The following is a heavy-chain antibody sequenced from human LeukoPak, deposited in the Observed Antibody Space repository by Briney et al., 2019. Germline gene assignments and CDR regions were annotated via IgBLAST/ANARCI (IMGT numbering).Heavy chain of an antibody. D-gene: IGHD3-3*01. J-gene: IGHJ4*02. Sequence: SGGSLRLSCAASGFTFSSYGMHWVRQAPGKGLAWVAFIRYDGSNKYYADSVKGRFTISRDNSKNTLYLQMNSLRTEDTAMYYCAKGVTIFGVVIMGYFDYWGQGTLVTVSS. CDR2: IRYDGSNK. CDR1: GFTFSSYG. CDR3: AKGVTIFGVVIMGYFDY. V-gene: IGHV3-30*02.